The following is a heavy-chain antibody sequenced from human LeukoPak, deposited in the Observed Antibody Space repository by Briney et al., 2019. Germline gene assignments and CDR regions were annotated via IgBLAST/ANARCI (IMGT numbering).Heavy chain of an antibody. J-gene: IGHJ5*02. V-gene: IGHV1-18*01. CDR2: ISGYNGNT. CDR1: GYTFTSYG. Sequence: GASVKVSCKASGYTFTSYGITWVRQAPGQGLEWMGWISGYNGNTNYAQKLQGRVTMTTDTSTSTAYMELRSLRSEDTAVYYCARSTMVRGVIRWFDPWGQGTLVTVSS. CDR3: ARSTMVRGVIRWFDP. D-gene: IGHD3-10*01.